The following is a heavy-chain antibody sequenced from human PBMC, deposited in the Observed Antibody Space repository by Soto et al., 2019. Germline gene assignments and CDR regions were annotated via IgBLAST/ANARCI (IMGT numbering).Heavy chain of an antibody. CDR2: ISGSGGST. CDR1: GFTFSSYA. CDR3: AKGPRQYYYDSSGYYFDY. V-gene: IGHV3-23*01. D-gene: IGHD3-22*01. J-gene: IGHJ4*02. Sequence: GGSLRLSCAASGFTFSSYAMSWVRQAPGKGLEWVSAISGSGGSTYYADSVKGRFTISRDNSKNTLYLQMNSLRAEDTAVYYCAKGPRQYYYDSSGYYFDYWGQGTLVTFSS.